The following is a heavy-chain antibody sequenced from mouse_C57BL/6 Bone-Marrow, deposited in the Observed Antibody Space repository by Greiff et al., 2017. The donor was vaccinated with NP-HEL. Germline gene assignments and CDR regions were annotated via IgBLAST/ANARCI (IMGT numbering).Heavy chain of an antibody. CDR2: IYPGDGDT. V-gene: IGHV1-80*01. J-gene: IGHJ2*01. CDR3: ARYYGSSYYFDY. CDR1: GYAFSSYW. Sequence: VHLVESGAELVKPGASVKISCKASGYAFSSYWMNWVKQRPGKGLEWIGQIYPGDGDTNYNGKFKGKATLTAGKSSSTAYMQLSSLTSEDSAVYFCARYYGSSYYFDYWGQGTTLTVSS. D-gene: IGHD1-1*01.